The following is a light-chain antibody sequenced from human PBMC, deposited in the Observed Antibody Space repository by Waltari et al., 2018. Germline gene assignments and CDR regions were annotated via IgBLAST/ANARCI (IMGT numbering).Light chain of an antibody. V-gene: IGKV3-15*01. CDR1: QTISSN. CDR3: QQYNNWPPWT. CDR2: GAS. Sequence: ETVMTQSPATLSVSPGERATLSCRNSQTISSNLAWYQQKPGQAPRLLIYGASIRATGIPARFSGSGFGTEFTLTISSLQSEDFAVYYCQQYNNWPPWTFGQGTKVEIK. J-gene: IGKJ1*01.